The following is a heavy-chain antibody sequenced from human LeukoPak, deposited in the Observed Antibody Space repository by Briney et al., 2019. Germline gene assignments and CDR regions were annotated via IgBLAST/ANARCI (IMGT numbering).Heavy chain of an antibody. V-gene: IGHV4-38-2*02. CDR3: ARETGSGSYYKGGLFDY. CDR1: GYSITNGYY. CDR2: MYHSGST. D-gene: IGHD3-10*01. Sequence: SETLSLTCGVSGYSITNGYYWGWIRQPPGKGLEWIVSMYHSGSTYYNPSLKSRVTISMDTSKNQFSLKLSSVTAADTAVYYCARETGSGSYYKGGLFDYWGQGTLVTVSS. J-gene: IGHJ4*02.